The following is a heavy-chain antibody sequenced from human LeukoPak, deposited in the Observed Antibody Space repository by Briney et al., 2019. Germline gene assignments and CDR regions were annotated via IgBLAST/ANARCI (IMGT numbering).Heavy chain of an antibody. V-gene: IGHV3-30*04. CDR3: ARQMTSTRLFDS. CDR2: IGSDGTKK. D-gene: IGHD5/OR15-5a*01. J-gene: IGHJ4*02. CDR1: GFIFSDHA. Sequence: GRSLRLSCVASGFIFSDHAFHWVRQSPDKGLEWVALIGSDGTKKYYAGSVQGRFTVSRENSKNTLFLQMNTVRADDTAVYFCARQMTSTRLFDSWGQGTLVTVSS.